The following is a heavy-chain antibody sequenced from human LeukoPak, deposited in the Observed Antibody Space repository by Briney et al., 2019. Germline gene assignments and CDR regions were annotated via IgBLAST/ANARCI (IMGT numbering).Heavy chain of an antibody. D-gene: IGHD4-17*01. CDR1: GFTFSSYA. J-gene: IGHJ6*02. CDR2: ISGSGGST. V-gene: IGHV3-23*01. CDR3: AKDRPYGDPTPYGMDV. Sequence: PGGSLRLSCAASGFTFSSYAMSWVRQAPGKGLEWVSAISGSGGSTYYADSVKGRLTISRDNSKNTLYLQMNSLRAEDTAVYYCAKDRPYGDPTPYGMDVWGQGTTVTVSS.